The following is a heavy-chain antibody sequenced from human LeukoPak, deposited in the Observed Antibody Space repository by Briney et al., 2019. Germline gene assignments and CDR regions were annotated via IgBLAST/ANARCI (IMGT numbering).Heavy chain of an antibody. D-gene: IGHD3-3*01. Sequence: GASVKVSCKASGYTFTSYDINWVRQAPGQGLEWMGWINPNSGGTNYAQKFQGRVTMTRDTSISTAYMELSRLRSDDTAVYYCARVAIFEAVLNWFDPWGQGTLVTVSS. V-gene: IGHV1-2*02. CDR3: ARVAIFEAVLNWFDP. J-gene: IGHJ5*02. CDR1: GYTFTSYD. CDR2: INPNSGGT.